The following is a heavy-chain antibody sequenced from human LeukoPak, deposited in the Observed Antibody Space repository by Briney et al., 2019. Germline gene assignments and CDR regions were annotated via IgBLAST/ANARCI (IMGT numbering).Heavy chain of an antibody. CDR3: ARAKDYDILTGYDPFDY. V-gene: IGHV3-48*03. D-gene: IGHD3-9*01. J-gene: IGHJ4*02. Sequence: GGSLTLSCAASGLTFSSYEMNWVRQAPGKGLEWVSYISSSGSTIYYADSVKGRFTISRDNAKNSLYLQMNSLRAEDTAVYYCARAKDYDILTGYDPFDYWGQGTLVTVSS. CDR1: GLTFSSYE. CDR2: ISSSGSTI.